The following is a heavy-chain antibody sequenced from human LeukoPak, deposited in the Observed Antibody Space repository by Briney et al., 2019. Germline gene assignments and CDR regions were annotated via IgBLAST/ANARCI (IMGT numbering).Heavy chain of an antibody. V-gene: IGHV4-59*12. Sequence: PSETLSLTCTVSGGSISSYYWSWIRQPPGKGLEWIGYIYYSGSTNYKPSLKSRVTISVDTSKNQFSLKLSSVTAADTAVYYCARLLRYFDWSSSYYYYMDVWGKGTTVTISS. CDR1: GGSISSYY. CDR3: ARLLRYFDWSSSYYYYMDV. CDR2: IYYSGST. J-gene: IGHJ6*03. D-gene: IGHD3-9*01.